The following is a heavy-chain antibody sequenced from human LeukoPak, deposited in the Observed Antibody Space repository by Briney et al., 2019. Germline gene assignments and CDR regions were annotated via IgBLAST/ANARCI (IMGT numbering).Heavy chain of an antibody. CDR2: ISSSSSYI. CDR3: ARDRVGDYYDSSGYPFGY. Sequence: EPGGSLRLSCAASGFTFSSYSMNWVRQAPGKGLEWVSSISSSSSYIYYADSVKGRFTISRDNAKNSLYLQMNSLRAEDTAVYYCARDRVGDYYDSSGYPFGYWGQGTLVTVSS. V-gene: IGHV3-21*01. D-gene: IGHD3-22*01. CDR1: GFTFSSYS. J-gene: IGHJ4*02.